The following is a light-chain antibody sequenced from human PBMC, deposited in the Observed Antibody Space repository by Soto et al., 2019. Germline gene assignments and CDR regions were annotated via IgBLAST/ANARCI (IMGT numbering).Light chain of an antibody. Sequence: EIVLTQSPATLSLSPGYRATLSCRASQRVSTFLAWYQQRPGQAPRLLISEASNRATGIPARFSGSGSGTDFTLTISSLEPEDFAVYYCQQSHNWPRTFGQGTKGDIK. CDR3: QQSHNWPRT. V-gene: IGKV3-11*01. J-gene: IGKJ1*01. CDR1: QRVSTF. CDR2: EAS.